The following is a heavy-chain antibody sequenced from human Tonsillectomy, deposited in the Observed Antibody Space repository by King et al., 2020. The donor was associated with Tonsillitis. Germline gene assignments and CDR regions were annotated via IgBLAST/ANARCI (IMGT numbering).Heavy chain of an antibody. CDR3: AKGGGSSWYQGFDI. D-gene: IGHD6-13*01. V-gene: IGHV3-30*18. J-gene: IGHJ3*02. CDR2: ISYDGSNT. Sequence: QLVQSGGGVVQPGRSLRLSCAASGFTFSNYGMHWVRQAPGKGLEWMAVISYDGSNTFYADSVKGRFTISRDNSKNTLYLQMNSLRVEDTAVYYCAKGGGSSWYQGFDIWGQGTMVTVSS. CDR1: GFTFSNYG.